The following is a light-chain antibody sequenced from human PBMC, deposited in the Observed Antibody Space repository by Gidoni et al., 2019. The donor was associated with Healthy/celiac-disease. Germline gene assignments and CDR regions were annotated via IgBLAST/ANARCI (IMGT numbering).Light chain of an antibody. CDR1: QSVSSSY. CDR3: QQYGSSPRFT. Sequence: PGTLSLSPGERATLSCRASQSVSSSYLAWYQQKPGQAPRLLIYCASSRATGIPDRFSGSGSGTDFTLTISRLEPEDFAVYYCQQYGSSPRFTFGPGTKVDIK. J-gene: IGKJ3*01. V-gene: IGKV3-20*01. CDR2: CAS.